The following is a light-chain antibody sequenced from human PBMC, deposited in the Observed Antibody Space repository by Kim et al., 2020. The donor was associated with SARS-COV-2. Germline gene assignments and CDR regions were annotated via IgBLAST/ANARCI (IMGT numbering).Light chain of an antibody. J-gene: IGKJ4*02. CDR2: GAS. Sequence: EIVLTQSPGTLSLSPGERATLSCRASQSVSSSYLAWYQQQPGPAPRLLLYGASSRATGIADRFSGSGSGTDFTLTTSRQGPEDVAVYYGQRYGRSPGRFGRGTRVEIK. CDR1: QSVSSSY. CDR3: QRYGRSPGR. V-gene: IGKV3-20*01.